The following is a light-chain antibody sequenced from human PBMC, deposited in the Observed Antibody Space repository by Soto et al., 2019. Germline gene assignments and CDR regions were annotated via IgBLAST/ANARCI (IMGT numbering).Light chain of an antibody. V-gene: IGLV2-8*01. J-gene: IGLJ1*01. CDR1: RSDIGGYHY. CDR2: EVN. Sequence: QSALTQPPSASGSPGQSVTISCTGTRSDIGGYHYVSWYQQHPGKAPKVLIYEVNKRSSGVPDRFPGSKSGNTASLTVSGLRAEDEAEYYCSSYVGGNTFVFGTGTKLTVL. CDR3: SSYVGGNTFV.